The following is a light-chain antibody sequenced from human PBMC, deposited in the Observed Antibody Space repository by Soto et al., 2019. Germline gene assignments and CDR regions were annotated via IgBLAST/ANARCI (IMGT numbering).Light chain of an antibody. Sequence: DIPLTKSPSTLSASVGDRVTITCRASQSVTDWLAWYQQKPGKAPKLLIYDASSLQSGVPSRFSGSGSGTEFSLTISSLQPDDVATYYCQQYYRSCTFGQGTKVEIK. J-gene: IGKJ2*02. CDR3: QQYYRSCT. V-gene: IGKV1-5*01. CDR2: DAS. CDR1: QSVTDW.